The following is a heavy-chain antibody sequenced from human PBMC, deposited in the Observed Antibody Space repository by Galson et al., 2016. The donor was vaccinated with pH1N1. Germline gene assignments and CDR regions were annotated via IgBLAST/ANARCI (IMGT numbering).Heavy chain of an antibody. Sequence: CAISGDSVSSIDAAWNWIRQSPSGGLEWLGRTYHRSRWIYDYAGSVSGRITINPDTSKNQFSLQLSSVTPEDTAVYYCAREGVTESGRWENAFAIWGQGTMVTVS. J-gene: IGHJ3*02. D-gene: IGHD1-26*01. V-gene: IGHV6-1*01. CDR2: TYHRSRWIY. CDR3: AREGVTESGRWENAFAI. CDR1: GDSVSSIDAA.